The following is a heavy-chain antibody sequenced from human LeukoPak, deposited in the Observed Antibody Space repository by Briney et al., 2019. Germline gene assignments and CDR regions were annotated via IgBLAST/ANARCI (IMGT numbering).Heavy chain of an antibody. J-gene: IGHJ5*02. CDR2: IYYRRST. D-gene: IGHD2-2*01. CDR3: ARDSHFCSGISCDLGWFDP. V-gene: IGHV4-61*01. CDR1: GGSVSSGLHY. Sequence: SETLSLTCTVSGGSVSSGLHYWNWIRQPPGKGLEWIGYIYYRRSTDYNPSLKSRVTMSVDTSKNQFSLKLRSVTAADAAVYYCARDSHFCSGISCDLGWFDPWGQGTLVTVSS.